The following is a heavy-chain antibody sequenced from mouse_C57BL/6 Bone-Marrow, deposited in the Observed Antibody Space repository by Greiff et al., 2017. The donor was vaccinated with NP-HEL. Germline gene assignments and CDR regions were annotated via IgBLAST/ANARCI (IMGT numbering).Heavy chain of an antibody. J-gene: IGHJ2*01. D-gene: IGHD4-1*01. Sequence: EVKLQESGPGLVKPSQSLSLTCSVTSYSITSGYYWNWIRQFPGNKLEWMGYISYDGSNNYNPSLKNRISITRDTSKNQFFLKLNSVTTEDTATYYCARGGTGTLDYWGQGTTLTVSS. CDR1: SYSITSGYY. V-gene: IGHV3-6*01. CDR3: ARGGTGTLDY. CDR2: ISYDGSN.